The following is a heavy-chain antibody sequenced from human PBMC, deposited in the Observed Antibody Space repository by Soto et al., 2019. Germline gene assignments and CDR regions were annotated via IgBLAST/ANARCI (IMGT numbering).Heavy chain of an antibody. V-gene: IGHV4-31*03. J-gene: IGHJ4*02. Sequence: QVQLQESGPGLVKPSQTLSLSCTVSGGCISSAAYYWSWIRQHPGKGLEWIGYISHSGSTYYTPSLKSRVIISADTSKNQFSLNLTSVTAADTAVYYCAREYTYGSNFFDCWGQGALVTVSS. CDR3: AREYTYGSNFFDC. D-gene: IGHD5-18*01. CDR1: GGCISSAAYY. CDR2: ISHSGST.